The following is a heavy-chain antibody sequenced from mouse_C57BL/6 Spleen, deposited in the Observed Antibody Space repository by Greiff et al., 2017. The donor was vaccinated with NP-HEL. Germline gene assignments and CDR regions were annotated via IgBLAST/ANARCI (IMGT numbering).Heavy chain of an antibody. CDR3: ARSPYYYGSSYNWYFDV. Sequence: EVKLMESGGGLVKPGGSLKLSCAASGFTFSDYGMHWVRQAPEKGLEWVAYISSGSSTIYYADTVKGRFTISRDNAKNTLFLQMTSLRSEDTAMYYCARSPYYYGSSYNWYFDVWGTGTTVTVSS. CDR1: GFTFSDYG. V-gene: IGHV5-17*01. D-gene: IGHD1-1*01. J-gene: IGHJ1*03. CDR2: ISSGSSTI.